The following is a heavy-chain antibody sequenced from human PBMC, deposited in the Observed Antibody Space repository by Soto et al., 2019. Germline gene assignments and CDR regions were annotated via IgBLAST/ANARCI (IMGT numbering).Heavy chain of an antibody. CDR3: ARPLYYGSGSGDGGYFDL. CDR1: GYTFTSYG. CDR2: ISAYNGNT. V-gene: IGHV1-18*01. Sequence: QVQLVQSGAEVKKPGASVKVSCKASGYTFTSYGISWVRQAPGQGLEWMGGISAYNGNTNYAQKLQVRVTMTTDTSPSTAYMQLRSLRSDATAVYYWARPLYYGSGSGDGGYFDLCGRGTLVTVSS. D-gene: IGHD3-10*01. J-gene: IGHJ2*01.